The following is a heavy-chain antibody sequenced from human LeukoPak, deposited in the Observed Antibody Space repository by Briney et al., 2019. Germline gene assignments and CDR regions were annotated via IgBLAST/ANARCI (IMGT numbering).Heavy chain of an antibody. Sequence: PGGSLRLSCAASGFTVSSNYMSWVRQAPGKGLEWDSVIYSGGSTYYADSVKGRFTISRDNSKNTLYLQMNSLRAEDTAVYYCASQSVVVAATPFSYYYGMDVWGQGTTVTVSS. CDR1: GFTVSSNY. CDR2: IYSGGST. D-gene: IGHD2-15*01. CDR3: ASQSVVVAATPFSYYYGMDV. J-gene: IGHJ6*02. V-gene: IGHV3-66*04.